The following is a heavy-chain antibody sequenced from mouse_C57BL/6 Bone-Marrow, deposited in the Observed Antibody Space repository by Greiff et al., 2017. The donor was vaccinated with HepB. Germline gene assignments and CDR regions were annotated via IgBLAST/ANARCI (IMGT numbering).Heavy chain of an antibody. D-gene: IGHD2-2*01. Sequence: QVQLKESGPGLVQPSQSLSITCTVSGFSLTSYGVHWVRQSPGKGLEWLGVIWSGGSTDYNAAFISRLSISKDNSKSQVFFKMNSLQADDTAIYYCAREGGWLRRAWFAYWGQGTLVTVSA. J-gene: IGHJ3*01. V-gene: IGHV2-2*01. CDR1: GFSLTSYG. CDR3: AREGGWLRRAWFAY. CDR2: IWSGGST.